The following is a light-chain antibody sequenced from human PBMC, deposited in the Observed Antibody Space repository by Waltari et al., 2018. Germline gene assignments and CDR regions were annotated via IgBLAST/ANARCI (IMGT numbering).Light chain of an antibody. V-gene: IGKV3-11*01. CDR1: QSVSRY. CDR3: QQRSNWLFT. J-gene: IGKJ3*01. Sequence: ETVLTQSPATLSLSPGERATLSCRASQSVSRYLAWYQQKPGQAPRLLIYDASNRATGIPARFSGSGSGTDFTRTISSLEPEDFAVYYCQQRSNWLFTFGPGTKVDIK. CDR2: DAS.